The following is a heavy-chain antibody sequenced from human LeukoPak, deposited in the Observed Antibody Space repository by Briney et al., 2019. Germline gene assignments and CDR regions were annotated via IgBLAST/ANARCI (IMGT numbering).Heavy chain of an antibody. CDR3: ARDMGSPNWFDP. CDR1: GYTFTSYY. Sequence: ASVTVSFKASGYTFTSYYMHWVRQAPGQGLAGMGIINPSGGSTSYAQKFQGRVTMTRDTSTSTVYMELSSLRSEDTAVYYCARDMGSPNWFDPWGQGTLVTVSS. J-gene: IGHJ5*02. V-gene: IGHV1-46*01. D-gene: IGHD3-10*01. CDR2: INPSGGST.